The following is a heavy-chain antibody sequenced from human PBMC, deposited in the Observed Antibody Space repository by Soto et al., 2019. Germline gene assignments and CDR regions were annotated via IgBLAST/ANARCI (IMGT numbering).Heavy chain of an antibody. CDR3: ASGSNYYHDLSF. J-gene: IGHJ4*02. CDR2: IYYSGST. CDR1: GGSISSSNYY. D-gene: IGHD4-4*01. V-gene: IGHV4-39*01. Sequence: SETLSLTCTVSGGSISSSNYYWDWFRQPPGKGLDWIGTIYYSGSTSYNPSLKSRITMSRDTSKNQFSLKLSSVTASDTAVYYCASGSNYYHDLSFWGQGTLVTVSS.